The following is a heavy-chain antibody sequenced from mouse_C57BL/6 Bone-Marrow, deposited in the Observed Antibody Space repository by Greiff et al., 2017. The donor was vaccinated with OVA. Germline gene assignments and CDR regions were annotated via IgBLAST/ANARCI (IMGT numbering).Heavy chain of an antibody. J-gene: IGHJ2*01. CDR3: ARNRDYYGSPLHFDY. CDR2: IWSGGST. V-gene: IGHV2-2*01. CDR1: GFSLTRYG. Sequence: VHLVESGPGLVQPSQSLSITCTVSGFSLTRYGVHWVRQSPGKGLEWLGVIWSGGSTDYNAAFISRLSISKDNSKSQVFFKMNSLQADDTAIYYCARNRDYYGSPLHFDYWGQGTTLTVSS. D-gene: IGHD1-1*01.